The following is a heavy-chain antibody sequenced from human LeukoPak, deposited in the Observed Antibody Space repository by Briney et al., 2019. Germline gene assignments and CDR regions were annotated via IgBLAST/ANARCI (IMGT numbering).Heavy chain of an antibody. CDR1: GGSISSSSYY. CDR3: ARHGRLIVVVPAAMYYFDY. V-gene: IGHV4-39*01. Sequence: SETLSLTCTVSGGSISSSSYYWGWIRQPPGKGLEWIGSIDYSGSTYYNPSLKSRVTISVDTSKNQFSLKLSSVTAADTAVYYCARHGRLIVVVPAAMYYFDYWGQGTLVTVSS. D-gene: IGHD2-2*01. CDR2: IDYSGST. J-gene: IGHJ4*02.